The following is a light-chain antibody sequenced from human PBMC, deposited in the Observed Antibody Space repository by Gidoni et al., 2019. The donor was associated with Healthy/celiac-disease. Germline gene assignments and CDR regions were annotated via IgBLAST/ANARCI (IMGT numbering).Light chain of an antibody. J-gene: IGKJ1*01. CDR3: QQYGSSPWT. CDR2: GAS. CDR1: QSGSSSY. V-gene: IGKV3-20*01. Sequence: EIVLTQCPGTLSLSPGERATLSCRVSQSGSSSYLAWYQKKPGQAPRLLIYGASSRATGIPDRFSGSGSGTDFTLTISRLEPEDFAVYYCQQYGSSPWTFGQGTKVEIK.